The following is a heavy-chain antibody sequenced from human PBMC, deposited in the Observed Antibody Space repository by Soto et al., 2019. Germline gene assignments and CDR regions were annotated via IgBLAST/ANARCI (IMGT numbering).Heavy chain of an antibody. V-gene: IGHV4-30-4*01. CDR3: AGGKVDYGVGASSFDP. CDR1: GGSISSGDYY. Sequence: QVQLQESGPGLVKPSQTLSLTCTVSGGSISSGDYYWSWIRQPPGKGLEWIGYIYYSGSTYYNPSLRCLVTSPVDTSRNQFPLKLRSVTAADTAVYSCAGGKVDYGVGASSFDPWGQGTLVTVSS. J-gene: IGHJ5*02. D-gene: IGHD4-17*01. CDR2: IYYSGST.